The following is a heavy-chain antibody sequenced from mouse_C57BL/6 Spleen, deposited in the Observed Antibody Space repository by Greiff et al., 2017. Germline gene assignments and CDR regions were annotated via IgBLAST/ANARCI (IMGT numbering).Heavy chain of an antibody. CDR1: GFTFSSYA. CDR2: ISDGGSYT. V-gene: IGHV5-4*01. CDR3: ARSYYDYDSYAMDY. D-gene: IGHD2-4*01. Sequence: EVQVVESGGGLVKPGGSLKLSCAASGFTFSSYAMSWVRQTPEKRLEWVATISDGGSYTYYPDNVKGRFTISRDNAKNNLYLQMSHLKSEDTAMYYCARSYYDYDSYAMDYWGQGTSVTVSS. J-gene: IGHJ4*01.